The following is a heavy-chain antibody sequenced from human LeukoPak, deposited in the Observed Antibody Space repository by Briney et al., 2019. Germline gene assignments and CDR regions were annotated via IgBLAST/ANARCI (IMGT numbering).Heavy chain of an antibody. Sequence: SETLSLTCTVSGGSISSYYWSWIRQPPGKGLEWIGYIYYSGSTNYNPSLKSRVTISVDTSKNQFSLKLSSVTAADTAVYYCARGTHYDFWSGPDNNWFDPWGQGTLVTVSS. V-gene: IGHV4-59*01. CDR2: IYYSGST. J-gene: IGHJ5*02. D-gene: IGHD3-3*01. CDR3: ARGTHYDFWSGPDNNWFDP. CDR1: GGSISSYY.